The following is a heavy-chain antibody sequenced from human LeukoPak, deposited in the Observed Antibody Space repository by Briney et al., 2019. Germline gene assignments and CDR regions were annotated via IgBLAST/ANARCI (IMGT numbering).Heavy chain of an antibody. D-gene: IGHD4-17*01. CDR3: ARGGDYGDYHFDY. CDR2: IIPILGIA. CDR1: GGTFSSYA. V-gene: IGHV1-69*04. Sequence: ASVKVSCKASGGTFSSYAISWVRRAPGQGLEWMGRIIPILGIANYAQKFQGRVTITADKSTSTAYMELSSLRSEDTAVYYCARGGDYGDYHFDYWGQGTLVTVSS. J-gene: IGHJ4*02.